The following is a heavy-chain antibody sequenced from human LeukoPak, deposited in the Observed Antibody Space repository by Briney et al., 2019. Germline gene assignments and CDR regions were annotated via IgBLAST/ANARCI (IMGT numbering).Heavy chain of an antibody. Sequence: GRSLRLSCAASGFTFSSYAMHWVRQAPGKGLEWVGWINPNSGGTNYAQKVQGRVTMTRDTSISTAYMELSRLRSDDTAVYYCASALPTIDYWGQGTLVTVSS. D-gene: IGHD3-10*01. V-gene: IGHV1-2*02. CDR2: INPNSGGT. CDR3: ASALPTIDY. CDR1: GFTFSSYA. J-gene: IGHJ4*02.